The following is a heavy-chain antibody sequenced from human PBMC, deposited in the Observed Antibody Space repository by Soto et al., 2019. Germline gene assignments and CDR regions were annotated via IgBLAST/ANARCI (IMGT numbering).Heavy chain of an antibody. J-gene: IGHJ6*02. Sequence: ASVKVSCKASGNTFTSYAMQWVRQAPGQRLEWMGWINAGNGNTKYSQKFQGRVTITRDTSASTAYMELSSLRSEDTAVYYCASSNIVAAPYGMDVWGQGTTVTVSS. CDR1: GNTFTSYA. V-gene: IGHV1-3*01. CDR2: INAGNGNT. CDR3: ASSNIVAAPYGMDV. D-gene: IGHD6-13*01.